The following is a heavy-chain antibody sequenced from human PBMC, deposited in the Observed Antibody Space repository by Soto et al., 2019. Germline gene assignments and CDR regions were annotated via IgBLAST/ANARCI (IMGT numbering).Heavy chain of an antibody. CDR1: GYTFTSYD. CDR2: MNPNTGNA. J-gene: IGHJ3*01. D-gene: IGHD4-17*01. CDR3: AKAHGYIDYVGAFDL. Sequence: QVQLVQSGAEVKKPGASVKVSCKASGYTFTSYDINWVRQATGQGLEWMGWMNPNTGNADFAPEFRGRVTMTRNTSINTAYMELNSLRSEDTAVYYCAKAHGYIDYVGAFDLWGQGTLVTVSS. V-gene: IGHV1-8*01.